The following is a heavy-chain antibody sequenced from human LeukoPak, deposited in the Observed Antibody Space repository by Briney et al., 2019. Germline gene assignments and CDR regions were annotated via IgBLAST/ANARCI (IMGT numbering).Heavy chain of an antibody. CDR2: ITPSGGT. CDR1: GYTFTSYA. V-gene: IGHV1-2*02. D-gene: IGHD5-24*01. Sequence: ASVXVSCKASGYTFTSYAMHWVRQAPGQGLEXXXXITPSGGTNYPQKFXGRVAITRDTSITTAYMDLSRLTSDDTAVYYCARDRYGDGFAHFDYWGQGALVTVSS. CDR3: ARDRYGDGFAHFDY. J-gene: IGHJ4*02.